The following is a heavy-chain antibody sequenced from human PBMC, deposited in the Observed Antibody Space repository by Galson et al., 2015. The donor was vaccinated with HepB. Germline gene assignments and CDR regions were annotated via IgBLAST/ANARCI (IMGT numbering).Heavy chain of an antibody. CDR1: GSTFTSYY. CDR3: ARDYYDSSSYYPTYWYFDL. D-gene: IGHD3-22*01. CDR2: INPSGGST. V-gene: IGHV1-46*01. J-gene: IGHJ2*01. Sequence: SVTVSCKASGSTFTSYYMHWVRQAPGQGLEWMGIINPSGGSTSYAQKFQGRVTMTRDTSTSTVYMELSSLRSEDTAVYYCARDYYDSSSYYPTYWYFDLWGRGTLVTVSS.